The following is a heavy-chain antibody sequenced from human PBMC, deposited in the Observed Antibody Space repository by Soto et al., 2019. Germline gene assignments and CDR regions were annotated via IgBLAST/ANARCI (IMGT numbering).Heavy chain of an antibody. J-gene: IGHJ4*02. Sequence: EVQMLESGGGLVQPGGSLRLSCAASGFTFSSYAMSWVRQAPGKGLEWVSAISGNGINTYYADSVKGRFTISRDNSKSTLYLQANSLRAEDTAVYYCAVLLDYWGQGTLVTVSS. CDR2: ISGNGINT. CDR3: AVLLDY. V-gene: IGHV3-23*01. CDR1: GFTFSSYA. D-gene: IGHD2-8*02.